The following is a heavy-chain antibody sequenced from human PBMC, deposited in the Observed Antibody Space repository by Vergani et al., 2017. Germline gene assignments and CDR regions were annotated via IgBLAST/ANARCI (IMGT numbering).Heavy chain of an antibody. CDR1: GYTFSNFG. D-gene: IGHD6-19*01. Sequence: QVQLVESAGGVVQPGGSLRLSCAASGYTFSNFGMHWIRQGPGKGLEFVAFIQFDGSNQYYADSVKGRFTLSRDFSKNTLYLQMNSLRTDDTATYYCAKHFSGWGIDYWGQGTQVIVSS. V-gene: IGHV3-30*02. CDR2: IQFDGSNQ. J-gene: IGHJ4*02. CDR3: AKHFSGWGIDY.